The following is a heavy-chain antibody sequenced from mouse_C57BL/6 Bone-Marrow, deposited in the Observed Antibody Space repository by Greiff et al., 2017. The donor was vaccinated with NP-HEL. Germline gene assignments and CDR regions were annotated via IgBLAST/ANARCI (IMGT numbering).Heavy chain of an antibody. J-gene: IGHJ2*01. D-gene: IGHD2-3*01. CDR3: TPRLYDSDY. V-gene: IGHV6-3*01. CDR1: GFTFSNYW. CDR2: IRLKSDNYAT. Sequence: EVKLEESGGGLVQPGGSMKLSCVASGFTFSNYWMNWVRQSPEKGLEWVAQIRLKSDNYATHYAESVKGRFTISRDDSKSSVYLQMNNLRAEDTGIYYCTPRLYDSDYWGQGTTLTVSS.